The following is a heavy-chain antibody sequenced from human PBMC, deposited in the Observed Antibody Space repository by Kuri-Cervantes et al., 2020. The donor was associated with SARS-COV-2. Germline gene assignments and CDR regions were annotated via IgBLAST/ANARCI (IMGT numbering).Heavy chain of an antibody. V-gene: IGHV3-30-3*01. D-gene: IGHD1-1*01. CDR3: AKAQTGRSPDAFDI. CDR1: GLTFSSYA. J-gene: IGHJ3*02. Sequence: GESLKISCAASGLTFSSYAMHWVRQAPGKGLEWVAVISYDGSNKYYADSVKGRFTISRDNSKNTLYLQMNSLRAEDTAVYYCAKAQTGRSPDAFDIWGQGTMVTVSS. CDR2: ISYDGSNK.